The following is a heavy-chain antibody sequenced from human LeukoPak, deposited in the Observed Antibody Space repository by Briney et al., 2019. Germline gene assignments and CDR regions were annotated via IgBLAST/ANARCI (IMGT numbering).Heavy chain of an antibody. CDR1: GFRFTTYW. CDR3: ARGEYGSGSYHIDY. Sequence: PGGSLRLSCVASGFRFTTYWMSWVRQAPGKGLEWVSFISGNSAYIYYADSVKGRFTISRDNAKNSLYLQMNSLRAEDTAVYYCARGEYGSGSYHIDYWGQGTLVTVSS. J-gene: IGHJ4*02. CDR2: ISGNSAYI. D-gene: IGHD3-10*01. V-gene: IGHV3-21*01.